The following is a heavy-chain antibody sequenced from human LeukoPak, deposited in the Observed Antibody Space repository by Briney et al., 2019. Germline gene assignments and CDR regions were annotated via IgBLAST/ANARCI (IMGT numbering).Heavy chain of an antibody. D-gene: IGHD3-10*01. CDR1: GGSISSSSYY. V-gene: IGHV3-23*01. Sequence: ETLSLTCTVSGGSISSSSYYWGWIRQPPGKGLEWVSAISGSGGSTYYADSVKGRFTISRDNSKNTLYLQMNSLRAEDTAVYYCAAGGSGSYYIDYWGQGTLVTVSS. CDR2: ISGSGGST. CDR3: AAGGSGSYYIDY. J-gene: IGHJ4*02.